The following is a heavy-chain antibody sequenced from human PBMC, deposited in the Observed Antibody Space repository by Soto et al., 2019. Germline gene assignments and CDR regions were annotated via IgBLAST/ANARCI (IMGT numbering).Heavy chain of an antibody. CDR1: GFTFTSYC. CDR3: ATYYCAREGSSGWPFDY. Sequence: QVQLVQSGAEVKKPGASVKVSCKTSGFTFTSYCMHWVRQAPGQGLEWMGIINPSGGGTSYAQKFQGRVTMTRDTATSTAYREMSSLRYEDTAMYYCATYYCAREGSSGWPFDYWGQGTLVTVPS. D-gene: IGHD6-19*01. V-gene: IGHV1-46*01. CDR2: INPSGGGT. J-gene: IGHJ4*02.